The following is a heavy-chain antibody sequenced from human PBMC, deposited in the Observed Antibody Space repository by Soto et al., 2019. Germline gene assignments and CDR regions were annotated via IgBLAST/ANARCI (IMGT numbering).Heavy chain of an antibody. Sequence: GASVKVSCKASGYTFTSYGISWVRQAPGQGLEWMGWISAYNGNTNYAQKLQGRVTMTTDTSTSTAYMELRSLRSDDTAVYYCARDLRVYSSSSWENWFDPWGQGTLVTVSS. CDR1: GYTFTSYG. J-gene: IGHJ5*02. CDR2: ISAYNGNT. CDR3: ARDLRVYSSSSWENWFDP. D-gene: IGHD6-6*01. V-gene: IGHV1-18*04.